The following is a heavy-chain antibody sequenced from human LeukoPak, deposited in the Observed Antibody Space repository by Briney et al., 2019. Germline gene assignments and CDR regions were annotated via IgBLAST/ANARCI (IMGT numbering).Heavy chain of an antibody. J-gene: IGHJ4*02. Sequence: GGSLRLSCAASGFTFSSYAMSWIRQAPGKGLEWVSYISPGGDEVYFADSVKGRFTISRDNAKNSLFLQMSSLTAEDTAVYYCSGGRDIAVAGPGGYFDYWGQGSLVTVSS. D-gene: IGHD6-19*01. V-gene: IGHV3-11*01. CDR1: GFTFSSYA. CDR3: SGGRDIAVAGPGGYFDY. CDR2: ISPGGDEV.